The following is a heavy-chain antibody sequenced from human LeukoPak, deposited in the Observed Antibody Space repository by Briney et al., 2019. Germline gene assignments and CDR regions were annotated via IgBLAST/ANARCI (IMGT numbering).Heavy chain of an antibody. Sequence: GASMKVSCKASGYTFPSYFMHWVRQAPGQGLEWMGIINPTGGSTTYAQKFQGRVTMTRDTSTSTVYMELSSLRSDDTAVYYCARTAARRFDYWSQGTLVTVSS. CDR1: GYTFPSYF. V-gene: IGHV1-46*01. CDR2: INPTGGST. CDR3: ARTAARRFDY. J-gene: IGHJ4*02. D-gene: IGHD6-6*01.